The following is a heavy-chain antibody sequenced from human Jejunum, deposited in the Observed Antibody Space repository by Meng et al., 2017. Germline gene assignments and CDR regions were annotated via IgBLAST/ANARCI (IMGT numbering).Heavy chain of an antibody. CDR2: INDSGST. Sequence: QVQLQQWGAGLLKPSETLSLTCAVYGGSFSGHYWTWIRQPPGKGLESIVEINDSGSTHYNPSLGSRVTISVDTSKSQFSLKLISVTAADTGVYYCVDSKWSANYWGQGTRVTVSS. V-gene: IGHV4-34*01. D-gene: IGHD3-3*01. CDR1: GGSFSGHY. CDR3: VDSKWSANY. J-gene: IGHJ4*02.